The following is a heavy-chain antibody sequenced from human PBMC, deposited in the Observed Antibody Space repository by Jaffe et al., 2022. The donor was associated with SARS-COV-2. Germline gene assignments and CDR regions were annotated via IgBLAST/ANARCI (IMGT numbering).Heavy chain of an antibody. V-gene: IGHV4-59*01. Sequence: QVQLQESGPGLVKPSETLSLTCTVSGGSISSYYWSWIRQPPGKGLEWIGYIYYSGSTNYNPSLKSRVTISVDTSKNQFSLKLSSVTAADTAVYYCARGGTGNYYYGMDVWGQGTTVTVSS. J-gene: IGHJ6*02. CDR3: ARGGTGNYYYGMDV. CDR2: IYYSGST. CDR1: GGSISSYY. D-gene: IGHD1-1*01.